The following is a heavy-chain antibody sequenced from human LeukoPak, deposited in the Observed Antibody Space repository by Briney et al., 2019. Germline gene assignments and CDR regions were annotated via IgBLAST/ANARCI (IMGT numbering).Heavy chain of an antibody. D-gene: IGHD3-3*01. CDR2: ISGSGGST. Sequence: GGSLRLSCAASGFTFSSYAMSWVRQAPGKGLEGVSAISGSGGSTYYADSVKGRFTISRDNSKNTLYLEMNSLRAEDAAVYYCAKNYDFWSGYYLYHFDNWGQGTLVTVSS. CDR3: AKNYDFWSGYYLYHFDN. J-gene: IGHJ4*02. V-gene: IGHV3-23*01. CDR1: GFTFSSYA.